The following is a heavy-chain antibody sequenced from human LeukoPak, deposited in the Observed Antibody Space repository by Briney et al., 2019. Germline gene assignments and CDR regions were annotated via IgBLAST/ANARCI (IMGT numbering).Heavy chain of an antibody. CDR3: AKDLMRDRWFGES. CDR2: IRFDGHDK. V-gene: IGHV3-30*02. D-gene: IGHD3-10*01. Sequence: GGSLRLSCAASGFTFSYYGFHWVRQAPGKGLEWVSFIRFDGHDKFYTETVKGRFTISKDTSRNTLYLQMNSLRPEDTAVYYCAKDLMRDRWFGESWGQGTLVTVSS. CDR1: GFTFSYYG. J-gene: IGHJ5*02.